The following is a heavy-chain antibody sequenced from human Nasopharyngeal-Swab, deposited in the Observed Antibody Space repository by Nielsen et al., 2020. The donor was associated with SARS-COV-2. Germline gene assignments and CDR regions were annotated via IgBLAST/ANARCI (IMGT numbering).Heavy chain of an antibody. CDR3: ARGDVVVPAAIYYYYYGMDV. CDR2: INHSGST. Sequence: GSLRLSCAVYGGSFSGYYWSWIRQPPGKGREWIGEINHSGSTNYNPSLKSRVTISVDTSKNQFSLKLSSVTAADTAVYYCARGDVVVPAAIYYYYYGMDVWGQGTTVTVSS. V-gene: IGHV4-34*01. CDR1: GGSFSGYY. J-gene: IGHJ6*02. D-gene: IGHD2-2*01.